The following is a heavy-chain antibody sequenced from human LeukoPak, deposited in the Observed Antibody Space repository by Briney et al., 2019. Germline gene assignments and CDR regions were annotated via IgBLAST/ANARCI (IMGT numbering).Heavy chain of an antibody. D-gene: IGHD1-26*01. CDR1: GFTFSSYG. V-gene: IGHV3-23*01. Sequence: GGSLRLSCAASGFTFSSYGMSWVRQAPGKGLEWVSAISGSGGGTFYADSVKGRFTISRDNYKNTLYLQMNSLRAEDTAVYYCAKDPTIVGAPYWGQGTLVTVSS. CDR2: ISGSGGGT. CDR3: AKDPTIVGAPY. J-gene: IGHJ4*02.